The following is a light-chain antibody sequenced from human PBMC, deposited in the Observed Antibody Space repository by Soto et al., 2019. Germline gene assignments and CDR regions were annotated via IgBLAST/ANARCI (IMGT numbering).Light chain of an antibody. CDR1: SSDIGGYNS. V-gene: IGLV2-8*01. Sequence: QSLPSHPPSASGSPGHAVTISCTGTSSDIGGYNSVSWYQQHPGKAPKVMIYDVTKRPSGVPDRFSGSKSGNTASLTVSALQAEDEDDYYCSSFPEGTNLVFGTGSKVT. CDR3: SSFPEGTNLV. CDR2: DVT. J-gene: IGLJ1*01.